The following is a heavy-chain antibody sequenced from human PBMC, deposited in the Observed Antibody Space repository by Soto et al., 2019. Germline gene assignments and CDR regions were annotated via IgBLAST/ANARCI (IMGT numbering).Heavy chain of an antibody. J-gene: IGHJ4*02. D-gene: IGHD3-22*01. CDR3: ARGRTVRNYADDSSDYFYFFDY. V-gene: IGHV4-59*01. CDR1: DDSISTFY. Sequence: SETLSLTCTVSDDSISTFYWGWMRQSPGKELEWIGYVYYTGSTNYNPSLKSRVTISVDRSKNQFSLKLTSANAADTAVYYCARGRTVRNYADDSSDYFYFFDYWGQGTQVTVSS. CDR2: VYYTGST.